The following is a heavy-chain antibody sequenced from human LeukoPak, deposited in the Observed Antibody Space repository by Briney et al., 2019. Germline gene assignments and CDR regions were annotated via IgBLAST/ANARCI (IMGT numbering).Heavy chain of an antibody. D-gene: IGHD3-10*01. Sequence: GGSLRLSCVASGFTFKRYAMNWVRQAPGKGLEWVSDISGGGGSTYYADSVKGRFTISRDNAKNSLYLQMNSLRAEDTAVYYCARDPRAGIDYWGQGTLVTVSS. CDR1: GFTFKRYA. CDR2: ISGGGGST. J-gene: IGHJ4*02. V-gene: IGHV3-23*01. CDR3: ARDPRAGIDY.